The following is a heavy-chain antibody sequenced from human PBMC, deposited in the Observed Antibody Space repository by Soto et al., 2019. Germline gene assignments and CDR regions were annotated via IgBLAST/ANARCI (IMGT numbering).Heavy chain of an antibody. D-gene: IGHD3-22*01. V-gene: IGHV4-30-2*01. Sequence: SETLSLTCAVSGGSISSGGYSWSWIRQPPGKGLEWIGYIYHSGSTYYNPSLKSRITISVDSSNNQFSLKLSSVTAADTAVYYCARDSRSGYYLDYWGQGTLVTVSS. CDR1: GGSISSGGYS. CDR2: IYHSGST. CDR3: ARDSRSGYYLDY. J-gene: IGHJ4*02.